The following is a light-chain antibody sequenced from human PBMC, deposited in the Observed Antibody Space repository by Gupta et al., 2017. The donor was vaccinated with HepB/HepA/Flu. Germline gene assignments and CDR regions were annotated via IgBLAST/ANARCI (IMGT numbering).Light chain of an antibody. J-gene: IGKJ3*01. Sequence: AIHFTQSPSSLSASVGDRVTITCRASQGISSALAWYQQKPGKAPKLLIYDASSLESGVPLRFSGSGSGTDFTLTISSLQPEDFATYYCQQFNNYPFTFGPGTKVDIK. V-gene: IGKV1D-13*01. CDR3: QQFNNYPFT. CDR2: DAS. CDR1: QGISSA.